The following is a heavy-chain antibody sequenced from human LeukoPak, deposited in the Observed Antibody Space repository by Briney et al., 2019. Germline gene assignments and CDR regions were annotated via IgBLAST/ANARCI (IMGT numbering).Heavy chain of an antibody. D-gene: IGHD4-11*01. V-gene: IGHV4-59*08. J-gene: IGHJ3*01. CDR2: VYYKGDT. CDR3: ARHVTVTYDAFDL. CDR1: GGSTTGYF. Sequence: SETLSLTCSGSGGSTTGYFWTWIRQPPGKGPEWIGYVYYKGDTSYSPSLDSRVSISVDTSKKQFSLELNSVTAADTAMYYCARHVTVTYDAFDLWGQGTMVTVSS.